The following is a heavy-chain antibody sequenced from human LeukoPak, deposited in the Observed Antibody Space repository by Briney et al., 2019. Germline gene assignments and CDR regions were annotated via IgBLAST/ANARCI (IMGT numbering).Heavy chain of an antibody. Sequence: AGGSLRLSCAASGFTFSGFWMSWVRQTPGKGLEWVANIKQDGSEKYYVDSVKGRFTISRDNAKNSLSLQMNGLRVEDTAVYYCAGGTGFIIKDWGQGTLVTVSS. CDR1: GFTFSGFW. CDR3: AGGTGFIIKD. CDR2: IKQDGSEK. D-gene: IGHD3-9*01. J-gene: IGHJ4*02. V-gene: IGHV3-7*01.